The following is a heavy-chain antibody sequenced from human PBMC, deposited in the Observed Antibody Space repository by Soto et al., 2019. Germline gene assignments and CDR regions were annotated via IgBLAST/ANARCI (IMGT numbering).Heavy chain of an antibody. V-gene: IGHV3-23*01. CDR3: ARWSFLDY. Sequence: PGGSLRRSCAASGFSFTSYALSWVRQAPGKGLEWVSTISVSDGKTYYADSVKGRFSISRDTSKTTLYLQMNSLRVEDTAVYYCARWSFLDYWGQGTRVTVSS. CDR1: GFSFTSYA. D-gene: IGHD1-26*01. CDR2: ISVSDGKT. J-gene: IGHJ4*02.